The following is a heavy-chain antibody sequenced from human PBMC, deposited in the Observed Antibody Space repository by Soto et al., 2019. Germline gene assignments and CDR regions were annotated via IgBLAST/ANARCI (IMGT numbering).Heavy chain of an antibody. CDR1: GFTFSSYG. J-gene: IGHJ4*02. V-gene: IGHV3-30*18. D-gene: IGHD4-17*01. CDR3: AKDLANYGDYVGGIDY. Sequence: QVQLVESGGGVVQPGRSLRLSCAASGFTFSSYGMHWVRQAPGKGLEWVAVISYDGSNKYYADSVKGRFTISRDNSKNTLYLQMNSLRAKDTAVYYCAKDLANYGDYVGGIDYWGQGTLVTVSS. CDR2: ISYDGSNK.